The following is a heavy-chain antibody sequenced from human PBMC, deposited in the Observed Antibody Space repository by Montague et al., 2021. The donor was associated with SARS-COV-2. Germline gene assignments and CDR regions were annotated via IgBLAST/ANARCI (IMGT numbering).Heavy chain of an antibody. CDR3: ARDQPAYCTGGNCHPFDY. Sequence: TLSLTCTVSGDSIRSGSYYWNRVRQPAGKGLVWFGRIYTSGSTNYNLSLKSRVTMAVDTSKNQFSMRPVSVTAADTAVYYCARDQPAYCTGGNCHPFDYWGQGATVSVSS. V-gene: IGHV4-61*02. J-gene: IGHJ4*02. D-gene: IGHD2-15*01. CDR1: GDSIRSGSYY. CDR2: IYTSGST.